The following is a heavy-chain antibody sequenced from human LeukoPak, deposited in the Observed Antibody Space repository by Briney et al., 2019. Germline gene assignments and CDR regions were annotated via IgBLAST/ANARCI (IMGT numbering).Heavy chain of an antibody. D-gene: IGHD5-18*01. CDR2: ISSSSSTI. J-gene: IGHJ5*02. Sequence: GGSLRLSCAASGFTFSSYSMNWVRQAPGKGLEWVSYISSSSSTIYYADSVKGRFTISRDNAKNSLYLQMNSLRDEDTAVYYCARDAQLWGVMYNWFDPWGQGALVTVSS. V-gene: IGHV3-48*02. CDR3: ARDAQLWGVMYNWFDP. CDR1: GFTFSSYS.